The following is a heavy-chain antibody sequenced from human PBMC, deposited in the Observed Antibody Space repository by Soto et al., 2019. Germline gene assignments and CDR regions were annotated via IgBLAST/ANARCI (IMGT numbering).Heavy chain of an antibody. J-gene: IGHJ6*02. Sequence: SVTVSCTASGGTFSSYAISWVRQAPGQGLEWMGGIIPIFGTANYARKFQGRVTITADESTSTAYMELSSLRSEDTAVYYCARGRTNYYYYYGMDVWGQGTTVTVSS. CDR1: GGTFSSYA. D-gene: IGHD4-17*01. CDR2: IIPIFGTA. CDR3: ARGRTNYYYYYGMDV. V-gene: IGHV1-69*13.